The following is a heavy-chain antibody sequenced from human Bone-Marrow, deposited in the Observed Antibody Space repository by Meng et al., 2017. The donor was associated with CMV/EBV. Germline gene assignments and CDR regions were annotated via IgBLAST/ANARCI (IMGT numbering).Heavy chain of an antibody. Sequence: DSVSSNSAGWKWIRQSPSRGLEWLGRTYYRSKWYNDYAVSVKSRITINPDTSKNQFSLQLNSVTPEDTAVYYCAREVVPAAIGFDYWGQGTLVTVSS. D-gene: IGHD2-2*01. V-gene: IGHV6-1*01. J-gene: IGHJ4*02. CDR2: TYYRSKWYN. CDR1: DSVSSNSAG. CDR3: AREVVPAAIGFDY.